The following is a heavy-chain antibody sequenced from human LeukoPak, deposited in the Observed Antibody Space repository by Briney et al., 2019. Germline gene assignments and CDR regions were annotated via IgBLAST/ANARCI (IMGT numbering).Heavy chain of an antibody. V-gene: IGHV3-33*01. J-gene: IGHJ3*02. CDR1: GFTFSIYG. CDR2: IWYDGSNK. CDR3: ARGPKKRNPQAFDI. Sequence: GGSLRLSCAASGFTFSIYGMHWVRQAPGKGLEWVAVIWYDGSNKYYADSVKGRFTISRDNSKNTLYLQMNSLRAEDTAVYYCARGPKKRNPQAFDIWGQGTMVTVSS.